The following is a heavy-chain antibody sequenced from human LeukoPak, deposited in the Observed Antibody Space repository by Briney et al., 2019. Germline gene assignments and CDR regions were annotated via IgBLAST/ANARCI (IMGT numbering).Heavy chain of an antibody. V-gene: IGHV1-69*06. CDR3: ARGDILTGYRYYFDY. Sequence: SVKVSCKASGGTFSSYAISWVRQAPGQGLEWMGGIIPIFGTANYAQKFQGRVTITADKSTSTACMELSSLRSEDTAVYYCARGDILTGYRYYFDYWGQGTLVTVSS. D-gene: IGHD3-9*01. CDR1: GGTFSSYA. J-gene: IGHJ4*02. CDR2: IIPIFGTA.